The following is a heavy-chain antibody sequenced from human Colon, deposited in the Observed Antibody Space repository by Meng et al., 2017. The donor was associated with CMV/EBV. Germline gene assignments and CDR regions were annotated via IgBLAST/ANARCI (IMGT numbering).Heavy chain of an antibody. J-gene: IGHJ5*02. Sequence: GGSLRLSCAVSGFTFETYWMTWARQAPGKGLKWMSVIKHDGSEKYSVDSMKGRFTIYRDNAKKSLYLEMNSLRVEDTAVYYCVRGPPSYNFWSNNWFGPWGQGILVTVSS. D-gene: IGHD3/OR15-3a*01. V-gene: IGHV3-7*01. CDR2: IKHDGSEK. CDR1: GFTFETYW. CDR3: VRGPPSYNFWSNNWFGP.